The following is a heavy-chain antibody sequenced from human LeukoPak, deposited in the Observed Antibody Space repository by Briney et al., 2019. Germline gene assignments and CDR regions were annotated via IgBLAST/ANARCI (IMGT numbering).Heavy chain of an antibody. CDR3: AREGGSGSYSPY. CDR2: ISSSSSYI. CDR1: GVTISSNY. J-gene: IGHJ4*02. Sequence: GGSLRLSCVVSGVTISSNYMNWVREAPGGGREWVSSISSSSSYIYYADSVKGRFTISRDNAKNSLYLQMNSLRAEDTAVYYCAREGGSGSYSPYWGQGTLVTVSS. V-gene: IGHV3-21*01. D-gene: IGHD1-26*01.